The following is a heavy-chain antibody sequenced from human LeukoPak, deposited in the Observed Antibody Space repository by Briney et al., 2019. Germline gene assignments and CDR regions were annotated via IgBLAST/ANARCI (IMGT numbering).Heavy chain of an antibody. D-gene: IGHD3-3*01. CDR3: AKLGDYDFWSGYFYYFDY. CDR2: IYYSGST. J-gene: IGHJ4*02. Sequence: TSETPSLTCTVSGGSISSYYWSWIRQPPGKGLEWIGYIYYSGSTNYNPSLKSRVTISVDTSKNQFSLKLSSVTAADTAVYYCAKLGDYDFWSGYFYYFDYWGQGTLVTVSS. CDR1: GGSISSYY. V-gene: IGHV4-59*08.